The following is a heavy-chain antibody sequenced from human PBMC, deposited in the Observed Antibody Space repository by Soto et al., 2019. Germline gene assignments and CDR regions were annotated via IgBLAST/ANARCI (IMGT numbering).Heavy chain of an antibody. CDR2: IYYSGST. Sequence: SETLSLTCSVSGGSISSGDYYWRWIRQPPGKGLEWIGYIYYSGSTNYNPSLKSRVTISVDTSKNQFSLKLSSVTAADTAVYYCARRYSSAFDIWGQGTMVTVSS. CDR3: ARRYSSAFDI. CDR1: GGSISSGDYY. J-gene: IGHJ3*02. V-gene: IGHV4-61*08. D-gene: IGHD6-13*01.